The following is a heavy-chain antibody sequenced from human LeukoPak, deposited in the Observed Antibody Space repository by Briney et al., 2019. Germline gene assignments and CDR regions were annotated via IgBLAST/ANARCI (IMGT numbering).Heavy chain of an antibody. D-gene: IGHD3-22*01. CDR2: MNPNSGNT. CDR1: GYTFTSYD. CDR3: AREDYYDSGSNDY. J-gene: IGHJ4*02. Sequence: ASVTVSCKASGYTFTSYDINWVRQATGQGLEWMGWMNPNSGNTAYAQKFQGRVTISRNTSISTVYMEVSSLRSEDTAVYYCAREDYYDSGSNDYWGQGTLVTVSS. V-gene: IGHV1-8*01.